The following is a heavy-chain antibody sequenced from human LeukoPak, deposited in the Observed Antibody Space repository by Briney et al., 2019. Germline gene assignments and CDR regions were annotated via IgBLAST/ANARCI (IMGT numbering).Heavy chain of an antibody. Sequence: PGGSLRLSCAASGFTFSSYSMNWVRQAPGRGLEWVSYISSSSSTIYYADSVKGRFTISRDNAKNSLYLQMNSLRAEDTAVYYCARNVDSSSWYRWFDPWGQGTLVTVSS. D-gene: IGHD6-13*01. CDR2: ISSSSSTI. J-gene: IGHJ5*02. V-gene: IGHV3-48*01. CDR1: GFTFSSYS. CDR3: ARNVDSSSWYRWFDP.